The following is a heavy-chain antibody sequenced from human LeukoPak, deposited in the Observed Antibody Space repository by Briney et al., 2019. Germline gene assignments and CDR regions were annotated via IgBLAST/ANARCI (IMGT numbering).Heavy chain of an antibody. V-gene: IGHV3-23*01. D-gene: IGHD2-21*01. CDR3: AKGPRVISHLFVGY. J-gene: IGHJ4*02. CDR1: GFTFSSYA. CDR2: ISGSGGST. Sequence: PGGSLRLSCAASGFTFSSYAMSWVRQAPGKGLEWVSAISGSGGSTYYADSVKGRFTISRDNSKNTLYLQMNSLRAEDTAVYYCAKGPRVISHLFVGYWGQGTLVTVSS.